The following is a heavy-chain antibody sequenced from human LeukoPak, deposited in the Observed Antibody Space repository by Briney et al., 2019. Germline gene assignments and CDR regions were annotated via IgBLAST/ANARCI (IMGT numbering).Heavy chain of an antibody. CDR2: IYHSGST. J-gene: IGHJ4*02. CDR1: GYSISSGYY. D-gene: IGHD6-19*01. CDR3: ARNSSGYYFDY. V-gene: IGHV4-38-2*01. Sequence: SETLSLTCAVSGYSISSGYYWGWIRQTPGKGVEWIGSIYHSGSTSYNSSLKSRVTISVDTSKNQFSLKLSSVTAADTAMYYCARNSSGYYFDYWGQGTLVTVSS.